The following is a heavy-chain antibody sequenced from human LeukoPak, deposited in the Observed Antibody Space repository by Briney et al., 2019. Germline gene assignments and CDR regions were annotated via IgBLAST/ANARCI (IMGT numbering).Heavy chain of an antibody. D-gene: IGHD3-16*01. J-gene: IGHJ6*02. CDR3: ARDMTYYYGMDV. Sequence: GGSLRLSCAAFGFTFSSFGMHWVRQAPGKGLEWVAVIWSDGNNKYYADSVKGRFTISRDNSKNTLYLQMNSLRAEDTAVYYCARDMTYYYGMDVWGQGTTVTVSS. CDR1: GFTFSSFG. V-gene: IGHV3-33*01. CDR2: IWSDGNNK.